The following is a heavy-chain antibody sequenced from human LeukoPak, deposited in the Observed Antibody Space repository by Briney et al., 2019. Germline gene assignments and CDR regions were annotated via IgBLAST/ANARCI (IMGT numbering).Heavy chain of an antibody. J-gene: IGHJ5*02. Sequence: SETLSLTCAVYGGSFSGYYWSWIRQPPGKGLEWIGEINHSGSTNYNPSLKSRVTISVDTSKNQFSLKLSSVTAADTAVYYCARGPYSSSWYWFRFDPWGQGTLVTVSS. V-gene: IGHV4-34*01. CDR2: INHSGST. CDR1: GGSFSGYY. D-gene: IGHD6-13*01. CDR3: ARGPYSSSWYWFRFDP.